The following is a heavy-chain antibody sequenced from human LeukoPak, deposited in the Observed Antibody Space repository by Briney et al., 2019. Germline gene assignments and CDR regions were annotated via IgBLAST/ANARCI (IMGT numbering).Heavy chain of an antibody. CDR1: RFTFSSYA. CDR2: ISYDGSNK. CDR3: ARDSRRWGSSIQYYFDY. D-gene: IGHD2-21*01. Sequence: GGSLRLSCAASRFTFSSYAMHWVRQAPGKGLEWVAVISYDGSNKYYADSVKGRFTISRDNSKNTLYLQMNSLRAEDTAVYYCARDSRRWGSSIQYYFDYWGQGTLVTVSS. V-gene: IGHV3-30*04. J-gene: IGHJ4*02.